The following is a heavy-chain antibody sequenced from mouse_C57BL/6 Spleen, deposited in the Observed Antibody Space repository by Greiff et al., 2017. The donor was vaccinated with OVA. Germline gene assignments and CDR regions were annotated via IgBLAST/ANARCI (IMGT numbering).Heavy chain of an antibody. CDR1: GYSFTGYY. D-gene: IGHD1-1*01. CDR3: ARGGMGSSYGYFDV. V-gene: IGHV1-42*01. J-gene: IGHJ1*03. CDR2: INPSTGGT. Sequence: VQLKQSGPELVKPGASVKISCKASGYSFTGYYMNWVKQSPEKSLEWIGEINPSTGGTTYNQKFKAKATLTVDKSSSTAYMQLKSLTSEDSAVYYCARGGMGSSYGYFDVWGTGTTVTVSS.